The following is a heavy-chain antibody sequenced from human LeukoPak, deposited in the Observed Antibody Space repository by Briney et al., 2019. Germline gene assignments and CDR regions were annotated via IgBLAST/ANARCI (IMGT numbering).Heavy chain of an antibody. CDR2: INPSGGST. Sequence: ASVNVSCKASVYTFTSYYMHWVRQAPGQGLEWMGIINPSGGSTSYAQKFQGRVTMTRDTSTSTVYMELSSLRSEDTAVYYCARVQGYYDSSGYYFSYWGQGTLVTVSS. D-gene: IGHD3-22*01. V-gene: IGHV1-46*01. J-gene: IGHJ4*02. CDR3: ARVQGYYDSSGYYFSY. CDR1: VYTFTSYY.